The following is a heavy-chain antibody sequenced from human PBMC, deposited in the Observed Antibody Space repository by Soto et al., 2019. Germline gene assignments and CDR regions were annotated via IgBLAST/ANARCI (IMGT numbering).Heavy chain of an antibody. J-gene: IGHJ4*02. V-gene: IGHV4-31*01. Sequence: ASETXSLTGTVSVVSIIIGGYYWSGILHHPWRGLEWIGYIYYSGITYYNPSLKSLFTISVDTSKNHFSLKLSSVTAADTAGYYCVRVRGGAHSDDWGQGTLVTVSA. CDR2: IYYSGIT. CDR1: VVSIIIGGYY. CDR3: VRVRGGAHSDD.